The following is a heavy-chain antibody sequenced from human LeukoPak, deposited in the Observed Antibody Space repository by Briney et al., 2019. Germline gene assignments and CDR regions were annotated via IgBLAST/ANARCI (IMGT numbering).Heavy chain of an antibody. V-gene: IGHV3-7*01. CDR1: GFTFSSYW. D-gene: IGHD3-22*01. J-gene: IGHJ3*02. CDR2: IKQDGSEK. Sequence: GGSLRLSCAASGFTFSSYWMSWVRQAPGKGLEWVANIKQDGSEKYYVDSVKGRFTISRDNAKNSLYLQMNSLRAEDTAVYYCARHYYYDSSGYYPDALDIWGQGTMVTVSS. CDR3: ARHYYYDSSGYYPDALDI.